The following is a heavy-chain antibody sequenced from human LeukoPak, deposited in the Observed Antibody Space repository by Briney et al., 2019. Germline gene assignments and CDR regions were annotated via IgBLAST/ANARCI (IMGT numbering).Heavy chain of an antibody. CDR1: GFTFSSYA. Sequence: GGSLRLSCVASGFTFSSYAMSWVRRAPGKGLEWVSAISGSGVTTHYAGSVKGRFSISRDNSKNTLYLQMNSLRAEDTALYYCAKKVVVGATSPYSDFQDWGQGTLVTVSS. J-gene: IGHJ1*01. CDR2: ISGSGVTT. D-gene: IGHD1-26*01. V-gene: IGHV3-23*01. CDR3: AKKVVVGATSPYSDFQD.